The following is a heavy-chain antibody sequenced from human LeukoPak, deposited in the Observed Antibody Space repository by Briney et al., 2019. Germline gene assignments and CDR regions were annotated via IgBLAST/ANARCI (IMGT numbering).Heavy chain of an antibody. V-gene: IGHV4-30-2*01. J-gene: IGHJ4*02. CDR3: AVGLRSYFDY. CDR1: GGSISSGGYS. Sequence: SQTLSLTCAVSGGSISSGGYSWSWIRQPPGKGLEWIGYIYDSGSTHYNPSLKSRVTISVDRSKNQFSLKLSSVTAADTAVYYCAVGLRSYFDYWGQGTLVTVSS. D-gene: IGHD4-17*01. CDR2: IYDSGST.